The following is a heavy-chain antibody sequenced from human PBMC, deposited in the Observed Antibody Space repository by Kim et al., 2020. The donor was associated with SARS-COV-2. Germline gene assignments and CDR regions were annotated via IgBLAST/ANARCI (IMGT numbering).Heavy chain of an antibody. CDR1: GGSFSGYY. J-gene: IGHJ4*02. V-gene: IGHV4-34*01. CDR3: ARARSYGGKPYLDY. CDR2: INHSGST. D-gene: IGHD4-17*01. Sequence: SETLSLTCAVYGGSFSGYYWSWIRQPPGKGLEWIGEINHSGSTNYNPSLKSRVTISVDTSKNQFSLKLSSVTAADTAVYYCARARSYGGKPYLDYWGQGTLVTVSS.